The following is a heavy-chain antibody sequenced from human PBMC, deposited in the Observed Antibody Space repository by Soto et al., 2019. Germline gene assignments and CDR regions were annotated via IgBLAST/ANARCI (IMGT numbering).Heavy chain of an antibody. J-gene: IGHJ4*02. CDR3: ARAENVAAAGYFDY. Sequence: GGSLRLSCAASGFTFSSYWMSWVRQAPGKGLEWVANIKQDGSEKYYVDSVKGRFTISRDNAKNSLYLQMNSLRAEDTAVYYCARAENVAAAGYFDYWGQGTLVTVSS. D-gene: IGHD6-13*01. CDR2: IKQDGSEK. V-gene: IGHV3-7*05. CDR1: GFTFSSYW.